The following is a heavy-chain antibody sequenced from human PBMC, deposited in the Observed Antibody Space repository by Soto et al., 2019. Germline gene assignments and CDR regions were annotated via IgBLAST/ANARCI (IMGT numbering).Heavy chain of an antibody. V-gene: IGHV1-46*01. CDR2: INPGSGGT. D-gene: IGHD3-10*01. CDR3: ATEFGVHSRRAYYFDY. J-gene: IGHJ4*02. Sequence: QVQLVQSGAEVKKPGASVRLSCKTSTYTFTAYYMHWVRQAPGHGLEWMGIINPGSGGTSYAQKFQDRSTMTRDTSTSTVYRDLSSLRSEDTAVYYCATEFGVHSRRAYYFDYWGQGTLVTVSS. CDR1: TYTFTAYY.